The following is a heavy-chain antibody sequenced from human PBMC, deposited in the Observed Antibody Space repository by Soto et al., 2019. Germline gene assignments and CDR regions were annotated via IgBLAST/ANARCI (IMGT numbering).Heavy chain of an antibody. J-gene: IGHJ6*02. CDR1: GYTFSSYG. Sequence: QVQVVQSGAEVKKPGASVKVSCKASGYTFSSYGISWVRQAPGQGLEWMGWISVYTGNTNYAQMLQGRVTMTTDTSTSTAYMELRSLRSDDTVVYYCARENWDYGMDVWGQGTTVTVSS. D-gene: IGHD7-27*01. CDR2: ISVYTGNT. CDR3: ARENWDYGMDV. V-gene: IGHV1-18*04.